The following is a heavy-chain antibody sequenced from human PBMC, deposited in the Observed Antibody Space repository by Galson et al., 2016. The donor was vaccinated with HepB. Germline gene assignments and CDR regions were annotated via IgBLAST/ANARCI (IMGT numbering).Heavy chain of an antibody. CDR3: ARGDIVGAIFDY. D-gene: IGHD1-26*01. J-gene: IGHJ4*02. CDR1: GFLFSDYG. CDR2: ISSSSSYI. V-gene: IGHV3-21*01. Sequence: SLRLSCAASGFLFSDYGMHWVRQAPGKGLEWVSSISSSSSYIYYADSVKGRFTISRDNAKNSLYLQMNSLRAEDTAVYYCARGDIVGAIFDYWGQGTLVTVSS.